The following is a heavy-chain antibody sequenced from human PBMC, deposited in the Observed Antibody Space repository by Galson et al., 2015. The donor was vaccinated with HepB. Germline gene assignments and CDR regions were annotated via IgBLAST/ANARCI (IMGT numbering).Heavy chain of an antibody. Sequence: SLRLSCAVSGFSLRGFSMDWVRQAPGRGLEWLSFLRPAGDTIYYVVSVKGRFTISRDTARNSLYLQMNSLRVEDTAVYYCARGWLQDSFDLWAQGTVVTVSS. CDR2: LRPAGDTI. D-gene: IGHD5-24*01. V-gene: IGHV3-48*01. CDR3: ARGWLQDSFDL. J-gene: IGHJ3*01. CDR1: GFSLRGFS.